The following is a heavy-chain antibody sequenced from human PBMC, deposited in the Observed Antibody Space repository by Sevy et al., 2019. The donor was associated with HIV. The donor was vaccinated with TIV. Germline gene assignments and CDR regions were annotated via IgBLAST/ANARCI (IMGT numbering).Heavy chain of an antibody. CDR2: ISSSSSYI. Sequence: GGSLRLSCAASGFTFSSYSMNWVRQAPGKGLEWVSSISSSSSYIYYADSVKGRFTISRDNAKNSLYLQMNSLRAEDTAVYYCARDKDVVTMVRGVSPPHAFDIWGQGTMVTVPS. D-gene: IGHD3-10*01. V-gene: IGHV3-21*01. CDR1: GFTFSSYS. CDR3: ARDKDVVTMVRGVSPPHAFDI. J-gene: IGHJ3*02.